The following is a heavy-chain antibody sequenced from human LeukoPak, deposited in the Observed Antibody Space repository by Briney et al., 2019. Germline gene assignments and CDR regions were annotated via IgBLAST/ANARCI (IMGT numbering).Heavy chain of an antibody. Sequence: PSETLSLTCAVSDYSIRSGYYWGWFRQPPGKGLEWIATTYHTGSTYYNPSLKSRVTISVDKSKNHISLKVTSVTAADTAVYYCARRSYDRFTFDSWGQGTLVTVSS. D-gene: IGHD1-26*01. J-gene: IGHJ4*02. CDR3: ARRSYDRFTFDS. CDR1: DYSIRSGYY. V-gene: IGHV4-38-2*01. CDR2: TYHTGST.